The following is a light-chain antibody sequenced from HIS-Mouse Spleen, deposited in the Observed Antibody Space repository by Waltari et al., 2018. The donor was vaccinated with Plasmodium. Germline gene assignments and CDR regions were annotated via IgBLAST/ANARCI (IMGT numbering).Light chain of an antibody. J-gene: IGKJ2*01. CDR1: QSVSSSY. V-gene: IGKV3-20*01. Sequence: EIVLKQSLGTLSLSPGERATLSCRASQSVSSSYLAWYQLKPGQAPRLLIYGTSSRATGVPDRFSDSGSGTDFTLTISKLRPEDFAVYYCQQYGSSPYTFGQGTKLEIK. CDR3: QQYGSSPYT. CDR2: GTS.